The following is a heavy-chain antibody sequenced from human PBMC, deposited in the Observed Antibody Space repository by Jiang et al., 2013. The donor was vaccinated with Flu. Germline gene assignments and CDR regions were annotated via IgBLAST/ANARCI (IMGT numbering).Heavy chain of an antibody. CDR1: GASISSGSYY. Sequence: GSGLVKPSETLSLTCSVSGASISSGSYYWSWIRQPPGKGLEWIGYIYYSGSTNYNPSLKSRVTISVDTSKNQFSLKLSSVTAADTAVYYCASDELRSPFVLHYWGQGTLVTVSS. CDR2: IYYSGST. V-gene: IGHV4-61*01. D-gene: IGHD3-10*02. J-gene: IGHJ4*02. CDR3: ASDELRSPFVLHY.